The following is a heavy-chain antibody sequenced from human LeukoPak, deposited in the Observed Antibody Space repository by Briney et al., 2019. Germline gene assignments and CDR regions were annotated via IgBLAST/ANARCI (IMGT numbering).Heavy chain of an antibody. CDR3: ATDTGFWSGYYYGMDV. CDR2: IYYSGST. CDR1: GGSFSGYY. D-gene: IGHD3-3*01. Sequence: SETLSLTCAVYGGSFSGYYWSWIRQHPGKGLEWIGYIYYSGSTYYNPSLKSRVTISVDTSKNQFSLKLSSVTAADTAVYYCATDTGFWSGYYYGMDVWGQGTTVTVSS. J-gene: IGHJ6*02. V-gene: IGHV4-31*11.